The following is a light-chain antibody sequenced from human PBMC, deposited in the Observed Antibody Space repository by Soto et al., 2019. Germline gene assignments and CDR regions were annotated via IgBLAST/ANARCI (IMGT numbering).Light chain of an antibody. J-gene: IGLJ1*01. V-gene: IGLV2-8*01. Sequence: QSALTQPPYASGSPGQSVTISCTGTSSDVGGYNYVSWYQQHPGKAPKLMIYEVSKRPSGVPDRFSGSKSGNTASLTVSGLQAEDEADYYCSSYAGSNNFFGTGTKLTVL. CDR2: EVS. CDR1: SSDVGGYNY. CDR3: SSYAGSNNF.